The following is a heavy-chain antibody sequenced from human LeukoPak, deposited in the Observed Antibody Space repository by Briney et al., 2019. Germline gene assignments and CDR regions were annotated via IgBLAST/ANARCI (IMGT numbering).Heavy chain of an antibody. Sequence: SETLSLTCTVSGGSISSGGYYWSWIRQHPGKGLEWIGYIYYSGSTYYNPSPKSRVTISVDTSKNQFSLKLSSVTAADTAVYYCARRLTYYYDSSGYSLSSRWFDPWGQGTLVTVSS. V-gene: IGHV4-31*03. CDR3: ARRLTYYYDSSGYSLSSRWFDP. CDR1: GGSISSGGYY. CDR2: IYYSGST. D-gene: IGHD3-22*01. J-gene: IGHJ5*02.